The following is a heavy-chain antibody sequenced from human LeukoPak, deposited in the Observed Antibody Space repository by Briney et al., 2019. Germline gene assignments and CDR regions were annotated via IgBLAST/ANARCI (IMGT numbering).Heavy chain of an antibody. V-gene: IGHV4-31*03. D-gene: IGHD6-13*01. J-gene: IGHJ1*01. CDR3: ARGGIAAAKYFQH. Sequence: PSQTLSLTCTVSGGSLSSGGYYWSWIRQHPGKGLEWIGYIYYSGSTYYNPSLKSRVTISVDTSKNQFSLKLSSVTAADTAVYYCARGGIAAAKYFQHWGQGTLVTVSS. CDR1: GGSLSSGGYY. CDR2: IYYSGST.